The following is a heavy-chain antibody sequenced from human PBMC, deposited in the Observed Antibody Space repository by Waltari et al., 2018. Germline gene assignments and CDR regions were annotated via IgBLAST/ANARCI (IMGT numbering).Heavy chain of an antibody. CDR3: ATGPSSGWYYFDY. D-gene: IGHD6-19*01. J-gene: IGHJ4*02. CDR2: CEPEEGET. CDR1: GYTLTELS. V-gene: IGHV1-24*01. Sequence: QVQLVQSGAEVKKPGASVKVSCKVSGYTLTELSMHWVRQAPGKGLEWVGGCEPEEGETIYAQKVQGRGTMTEDTATDTAYMELSSLRSEETAVYYCATGPSSGWYYFDYWGQGTLVTVSS.